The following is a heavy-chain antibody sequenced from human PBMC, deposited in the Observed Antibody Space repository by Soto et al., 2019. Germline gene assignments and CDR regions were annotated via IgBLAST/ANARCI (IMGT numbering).Heavy chain of an antibody. Sequence: QVQLVESGGGVVQPGRSLRLSCAASGFTFSSYGMHWVRQAPGKGLEWVAVIWYDGSNKYYADSVKGRFTISRDNSKNALYLQMNSLRAEDTAVYYCAREEGDGLLWFGESAYGMDVWGQGTTVTVSS. D-gene: IGHD3-10*01. J-gene: IGHJ6*02. V-gene: IGHV3-33*01. CDR2: IWYDGSNK. CDR1: GFTFSSYG. CDR3: AREEGDGLLWFGESAYGMDV.